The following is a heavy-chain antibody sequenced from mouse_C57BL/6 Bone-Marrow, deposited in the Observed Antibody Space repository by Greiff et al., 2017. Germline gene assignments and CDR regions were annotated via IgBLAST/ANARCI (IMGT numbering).Heavy chain of an antibody. J-gene: IGHJ3*01. CDR3: AMNDGFAY. V-gene: IGHV1-39*01. D-gene: IGHD2-12*01. Sequence: VQLQQSGPELVKPGASVKISCKASGYSFTDYNMNWVKQSNGKSLEWIGVINPNYGTTSYNQKFKGKATLTVDKSSSTAYMQLNCLTSEDSAVYNWAMNDGFAYWGQGTLVTVSA. CDR1: GYSFTDYN. CDR2: INPNYGTT.